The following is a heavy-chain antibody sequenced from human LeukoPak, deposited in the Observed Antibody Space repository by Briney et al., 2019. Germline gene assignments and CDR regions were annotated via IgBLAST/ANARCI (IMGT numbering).Heavy chain of an antibody. D-gene: IGHD6-19*01. V-gene: IGHV4-34*01. CDR3: ARLRDYTSGWLGRFEP. CDR2: INQSGTS. J-gene: IGHJ5*02. CDR1: GGSFSNYY. Sequence: TSETLSLTCVVNGGSFSNYYWTWIRQPPGKGLQWLGEINQSGTSNYNPSLKSRMRISIDTSNNQFSLRLTSATAADTAVYYCARLRDYTSGWLGRFEPWGQGTLVIVSS.